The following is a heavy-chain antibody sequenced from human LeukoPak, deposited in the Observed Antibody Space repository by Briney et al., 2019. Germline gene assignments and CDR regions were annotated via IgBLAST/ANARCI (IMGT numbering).Heavy chain of an antibody. CDR1: GGSISRSNYY. V-gene: IGHV4-39*01. CDR2: IYYSGSA. CDR3: ARQTGGTSSIAD. J-gene: IGHJ4*02. D-gene: IGHD6-6*01. Sequence: KPSETVSLTCTVSGGSISRSNYYWAWIRQPPGKGLEWIGNIYYSGSAYFDPSLRSRVTLSVDTSENHFSLKLSSVTAADTAVYYCARQTGGTSSIADWGQGTLVTVSS.